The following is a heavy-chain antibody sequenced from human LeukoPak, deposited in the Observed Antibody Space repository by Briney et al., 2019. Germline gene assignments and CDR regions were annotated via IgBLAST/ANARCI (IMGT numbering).Heavy chain of an antibody. CDR3: AKCSGWYEDRETWNFDY. D-gene: IGHD6-19*01. J-gene: IGHJ4*02. CDR1: GYTFTSYG. V-gene: IGHV1-18*01. Sequence: ASVKVSCKVSGYTFTSYGISWVRQAPGQGLEWMGWISAYHGNTYYAQKVQGRVTMTTDTSTSTAYMKLRGLRSDDTAVYYCAKCSGWYEDRETWNFDYWGQGTLVTVSS. CDR2: ISAYHGNT.